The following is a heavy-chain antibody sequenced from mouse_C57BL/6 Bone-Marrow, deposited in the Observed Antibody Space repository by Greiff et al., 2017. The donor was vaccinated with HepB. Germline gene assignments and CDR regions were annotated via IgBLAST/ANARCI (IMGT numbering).Heavy chain of an antibody. J-gene: IGHJ4*01. CDR3: SPYDYYAMDD. CDR2: IDPENGDT. Sequence: VQLQQSGAELVRPGASVKLSCTASGFNIKDDYMHWVKQRPEQGLEWIGWIDPENGDTEYASKFQGKATITADTSSNTAYLKLSSLTSEDTAVYYCSPYDYYAMDDWGQGTSVTVSS. V-gene: IGHV14-4*01. CDR1: GFNIKDDY.